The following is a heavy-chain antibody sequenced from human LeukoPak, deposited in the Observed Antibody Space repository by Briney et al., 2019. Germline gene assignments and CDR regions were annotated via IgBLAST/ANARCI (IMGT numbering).Heavy chain of an antibody. CDR1: GFTFSTYS. Sequence: GGSLRLSCAASGFTFSTYSMNWVRQAPGKGLEWVSYISSSSNTIYYADSVKGRFTISRDNAKNSLYLQMNSLRDEDTAVYYCARDRCYDSGGYYFDYWGQGTLVTVSS. CDR3: ARDRCYDSGGYYFDY. D-gene: IGHD3-22*01. J-gene: IGHJ4*02. V-gene: IGHV3-48*02. CDR2: ISSSSNTI.